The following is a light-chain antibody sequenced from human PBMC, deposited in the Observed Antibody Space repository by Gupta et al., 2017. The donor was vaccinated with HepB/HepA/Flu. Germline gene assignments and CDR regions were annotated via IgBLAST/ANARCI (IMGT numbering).Light chain of an antibody. J-gene: IGKJ1*01. CDR1: QGISSY. CDR3: QQENSSPGT. CDR2: AAS. Sequence: IRITQSPSSVSSSTGDRVTITCWACQGISSYLAWYQQKPGKAPKLLIYAASTWKSGVPSRFSGSGFGTDFTLTISGLQSEDFANYYCQQENSSPGTFGQGTKVEIK. V-gene: IGKV1-8*01.